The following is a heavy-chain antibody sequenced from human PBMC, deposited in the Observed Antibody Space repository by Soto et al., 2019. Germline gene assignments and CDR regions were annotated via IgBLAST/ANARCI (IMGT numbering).Heavy chain of an antibody. D-gene: IGHD3-3*01. CDR3: ARGGGLTIFGVVINWFDP. J-gene: IGHJ5*02. Sequence: PSETLSLTXTVSGGSISSGGYYWSWIRQHPGKGLEWIGYIYYSGSTYYNPSLKSRVTISVDTSKNQFSLKLSSVTAADTAVYYCARGGGLTIFGVVINWFDPWGQGTLVTVSS. CDR2: IYYSGST. V-gene: IGHV4-31*02. CDR1: GGSISSGGYY.